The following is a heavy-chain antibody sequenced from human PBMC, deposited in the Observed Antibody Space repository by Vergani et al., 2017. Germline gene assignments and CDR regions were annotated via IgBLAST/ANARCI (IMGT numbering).Heavy chain of an antibody. Sequence: QVQLQQWGPGVVTPSGTLSLTCAVSGGSISSDNWRNWVRQAPGKGLQWIGEIHRSRRTNYNPSLRRRVTISLDKSKNQFSLKLTSVTAADTAVYFCASNPRLGGDVVDSWGQGTLVTVSS. CDR1: GGSISSDNW. CDR3: ASNPRLGGDVVDS. V-gene: IGHV4-4*02. CDR2: IHRSRRT. D-gene: IGHD3-16*01. J-gene: IGHJ4*02.